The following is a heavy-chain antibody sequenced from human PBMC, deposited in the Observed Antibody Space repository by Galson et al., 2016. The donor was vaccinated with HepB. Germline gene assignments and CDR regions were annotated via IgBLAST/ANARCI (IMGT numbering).Heavy chain of an antibody. D-gene: IGHD1-7*01. CDR2: IYSGGST. CDR3: ARDPGISGTT. V-gene: IGHV3-53*04. CDR1: GFTVSNNY. Sequence: SLRLSCAASGFTVSNNYMTWVSQAPGKGLEWVSTIYSGGSTFYTDSVQGRFTIYRHNFKNTLYLQMDTLRPEDTAVYYCARDPGISGTTWGQGILVTVSS. J-gene: IGHJ5*02.